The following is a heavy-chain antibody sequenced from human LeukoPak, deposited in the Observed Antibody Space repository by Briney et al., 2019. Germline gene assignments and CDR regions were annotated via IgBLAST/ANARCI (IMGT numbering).Heavy chain of an antibody. CDR3: ARRDYYDSSGYGLFDY. J-gene: IGHJ4*02. Sequence: GRSLRLSCAASGFTFSNYGMHWVRQAPGKGLEWVAVIWYDGSNKYYGDSVKGRFTISRDNSKNTLYLQMNSLRAEDTAVYYCARRDYYDSSGYGLFDYWGQGTLVTVSS. D-gene: IGHD3-22*01. CDR2: IWYDGSNK. CDR1: GFTFSNYG. V-gene: IGHV3-33*01.